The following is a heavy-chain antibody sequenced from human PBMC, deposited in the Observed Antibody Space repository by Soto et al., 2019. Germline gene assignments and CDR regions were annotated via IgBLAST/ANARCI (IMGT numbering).Heavy chain of an antibody. CDR3: WRCLITGSHYSGGWYYFDS. D-gene: IGHD6-19*01. V-gene: IGHV4-34*01. CDR1: GESFSGHI. CDR2: INHSGSA. Sequence: QVQLQQSGAGLLKPSETLSLTCAVYGESFSGHIWTWIRQTPGKGLQWIGQINHSGSASYNPSLKIRVTISGNTVKCQFFLVLCPGNGRETGVYYCWRCLITGSHYSGGWYYFDSWGQGTQVTVSS. J-gene: IGHJ4*02.